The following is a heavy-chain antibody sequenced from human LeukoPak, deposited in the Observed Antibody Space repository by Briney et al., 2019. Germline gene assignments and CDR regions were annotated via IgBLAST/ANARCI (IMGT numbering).Heavy chain of an antibody. CDR1: GYTFTSYD. D-gene: IGHD3-22*01. CDR3: AREKEYYYDSSGYYPLDY. Sequence: ASVKVSCKASGYTFTSYDINWVRQATGQGLEWMGWMNPNSGNTGYAQKFQGRVTMTRNTSISTAYMELSRLRSDDTAVYYCAREKEYYYDSSGYYPLDYWGQGTLVTVSS. J-gene: IGHJ4*02. CDR2: MNPNSGNT. V-gene: IGHV1-8*01.